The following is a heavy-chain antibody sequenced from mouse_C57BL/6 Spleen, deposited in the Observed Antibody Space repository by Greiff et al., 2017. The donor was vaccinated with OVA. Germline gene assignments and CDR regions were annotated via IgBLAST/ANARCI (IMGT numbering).Heavy chain of an antibody. V-gene: IGHV1-80*01. CDR2: IYPGDGDT. D-gene: IGHD5-5*01. CDR1: GYAFSSYW. Sequence: QVQLQQSGAELVKPGASVKISCKASGYAFSSYWMNWVKQRPGKGLEWIGQIYPGDGDTNYNGKFKGKATLTADKSSSTAYMQLSSLTSEDSAVYFCARREVSTYEGMDYWGQGTSVTGSS. CDR3: ARREVSTYEGMDY. J-gene: IGHJ4*01.